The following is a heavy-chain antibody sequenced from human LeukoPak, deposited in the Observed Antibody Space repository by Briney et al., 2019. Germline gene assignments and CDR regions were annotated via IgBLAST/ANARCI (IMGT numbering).Heavy chain of an antibody. CDR1: GFTFDDYA. J-gene: IGHJ4*02. Sequence: GRSLRLSCISSGFTFDDYAMSWVRQAPGKGLEWVGFIRATDYGGTTEYAASVKGRFSISRDDFNSIVYLQMRSLETEDTAIYYCTRGIANIDYWGQGTLVTVSS. CDR3: TRGIANIDY. V-gene: IGHV3-49*04. D-gene: IGHD2-21*01. CDR2: IRATDYGGTT.